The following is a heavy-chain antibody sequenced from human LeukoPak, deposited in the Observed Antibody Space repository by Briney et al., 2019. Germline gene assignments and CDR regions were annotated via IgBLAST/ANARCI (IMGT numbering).Heavy chain of an antibody. CDR3: ARAPGIAVAGKVFDY. CDR2: IYTSGST. V-gene: IGHV4-61*02. CDR1: GGSISSGSYY. J-gene: IGHJ4*02. D-gene: IGHD6-19*01. Sequence: PSETLSLTCTVSGGSISSGSYYWSWIRQPAGKGVEWIGRIYTSGSTNYNPSLKSRVTISVDTSKNQFSLKLSSVTAADTAVYYCARAPGIAVAGKVFDYWGQGTLVTVSS.